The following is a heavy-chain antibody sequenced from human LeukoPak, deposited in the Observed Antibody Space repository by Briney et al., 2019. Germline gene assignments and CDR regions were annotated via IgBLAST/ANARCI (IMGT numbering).Heavy chain of an antibody. Sequence: ASVTVSCTASGYTFTSYAMHWVRQAPGQRLEWMGWINAGNGNTKYSQKSQGRVTITRDTSASTAYMELSSLRSEDTAVYYCARKWAHSGSYPQGFDYWGQGTLVTVSS. CDR3: ARKWAHSGSYPQGFDY. D-gene: IGHD1-26*01. J-gene: IGHJ4*02. V-gene: IGHV1-3*01. CDR1: GYTFTSYA. CDR2: INAGNGNT.